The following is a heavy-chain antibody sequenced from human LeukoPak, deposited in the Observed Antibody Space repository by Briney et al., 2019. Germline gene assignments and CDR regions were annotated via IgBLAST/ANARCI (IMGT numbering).Heavy chain of an antibody. D-gene: IGHD5-18*01. Sequence: GGSLRLSCAASGFTVSSNYMNWVRQAPGKGLEWVSVIYDGGSTDYADSVKGRFTISRDNSKNMLYLQMNSLRAEDTAVYYGARGYSYGYIRYWGQGTLVTVSS. V-gene: IGHV3-66*01. CDR1: GFTVSSNY. J-gene: IGHJ4*02. CDR2: IYDGGST. CDR3: ARGYSYGYIRY.